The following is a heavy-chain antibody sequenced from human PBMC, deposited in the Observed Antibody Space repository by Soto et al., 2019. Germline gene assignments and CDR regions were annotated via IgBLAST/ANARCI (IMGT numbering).Heavy chain of an antibody. J-gene: IGHJ4*02. CDR3: ARGPPTVDYYFDY. D-gene: IGHD4-17*01. CDR1: GYTFTSYY. Sequence: ASVKVSCKASGYTFTSYYMPCVRQAPGQGLEWMGIINPSGGSTSYAQKFQGRVTMIRDTSTSTVYMELSSLRSEDTAVYYCARGPPTVDYYFDYWGQGTLVTVSS. CDR2: INPSGGST. V-gene: IGHV1-46*01.